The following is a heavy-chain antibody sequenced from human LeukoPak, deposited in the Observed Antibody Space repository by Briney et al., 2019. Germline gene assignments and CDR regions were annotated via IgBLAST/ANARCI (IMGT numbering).Heavy chain of an antibody. Sequence: PSETLSLTCTVSGGSISSYYWSWIRQPAGKGLEWIGRIYTSGSTNYNPSLKSRVTISVDTSKNQFSLKLSSVTAADTAVYYCARSVSGVPKILVRGVIITPQETDVWGQGTTVTVSS. V-gene: IGHV4-4*07. CDR2: IYTSGST. CDR3: ARSVSGVPKILVRGVIITPQETDV. D-gene: IGHD3-10*01. CDR1: GGSISSYY. J-gene: IGHJ6*02.